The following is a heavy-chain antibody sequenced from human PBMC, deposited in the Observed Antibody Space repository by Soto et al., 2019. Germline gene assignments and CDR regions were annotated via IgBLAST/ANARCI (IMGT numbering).Heavy chain of an antibody. CDR1: GGSISSSSYY. CDR3: ARHGYSGYDKHDAFDI. CDR2: IYYSGST. D-gene: IGHD5-12*01. V-gene: IGHV4-39*01. Sequence: KPSETLSLTCTVSGGSISSSSYYWGGIRQPPGKGLEWIGSIYYSGSTYYNPSLKSRVTISVDTSKNQFSLKLSSVTAADTAVYNCARHGYSGYDKHDAFDIWGQGTMVTVSS. J-gene: IGHJ3*02.